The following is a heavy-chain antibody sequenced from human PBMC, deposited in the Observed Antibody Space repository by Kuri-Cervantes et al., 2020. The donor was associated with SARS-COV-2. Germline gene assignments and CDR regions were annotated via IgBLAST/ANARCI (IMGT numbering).Heavy chain of an antibody. CDR2: IRYDGSNK. J-gene: IGHJ6*03. V-gene: IGHV3-30*02. Sequence: GESLKISCAASGFTFSSYGMHWVRQAPGKGLEWVAFIRYDGSNKYYADSVKGRFTISRDNSKNTLYLQMNGLRAEDTAVYYCAKDFYDILTGYYEYYYYYYYMDVWGKGTTVTVSS. CDR1: GFTFSSYG. D-gene: IGHD3-9*01. CDR3: AKDFYDILTGYYEYYYYYYYMDV.